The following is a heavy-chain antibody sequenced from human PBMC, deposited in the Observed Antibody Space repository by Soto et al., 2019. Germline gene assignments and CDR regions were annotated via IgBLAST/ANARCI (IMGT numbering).Heavy chain of an antibody. V-gene: IGHV3-64D*08. D-gene: IGHD6-25*01. Sequence: GGSLRLSCSASGFTFSSYAMHWVRQAPGKGLEYVSAISSNGGSTYYADSVKGRFTISRDNSKNTLYLQMSSLRAEDTAVYYCVKSGQKDRLPYYFDYWGQGTLVTVSS. CDR2: ISSNGGST. CDR3: VKSGQKDRLPYYFDY. J-gene: IGHJ4*02. CDR1: GFTFSSYA.